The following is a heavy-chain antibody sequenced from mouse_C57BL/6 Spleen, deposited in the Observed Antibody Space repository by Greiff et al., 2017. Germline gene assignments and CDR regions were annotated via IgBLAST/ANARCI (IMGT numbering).Heavy chain of an antibody. V-gene: IGHV1-66*01. D-gene: IGHD2-5*01. CDR2: IYPGSGNT. CDR3: ARSGSNGAMDY. Sequence: VQLQQSGPELVKPGASVKISCKASGYSFTSYYIHWVKQRPGQGLEWIGWIYPGSGNTKYNEKFKGKATLTADTSSSTAYMQLSSLTSEDSAVYYCARSGSNGAMDYWGQGTSVTVSS. J-gene: IGHJ4*01. CDR1: GYSFTSYY.